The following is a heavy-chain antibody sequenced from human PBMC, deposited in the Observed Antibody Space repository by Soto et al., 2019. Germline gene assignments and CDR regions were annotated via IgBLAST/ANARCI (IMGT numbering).Heavy chain of an antibody. D-gene: IGHD1-26*01. J-gene: IGHJ6*02. CDR1: GFTFSSYG. CDR2: IWYDGSNK. Sequence: PRGSLRLSCAASGFTFSSYGMHWVRQAPGKGLEWVAVIWYDGSNKYYADSVKGRFTISRDNSKNTLYLQMNSLRAEDTAVYYCAREGASVPPDYGMDVWGQGTTVTVSS. CDR3: AREGASVPPDYGMDV. V-gene: IGHV3-33*01.